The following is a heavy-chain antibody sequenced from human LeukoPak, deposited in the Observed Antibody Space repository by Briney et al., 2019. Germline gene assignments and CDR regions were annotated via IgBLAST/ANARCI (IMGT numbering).Heavy chain of an antibody. CDR3: AKDGGIAVANFDY. CDR1: GFTFSSYG. Sequence: GGSLRLSCAASGFTFSSYGMHWVSQAPGKGLEWVAVISYDGSNKYYADSVKGRFTISRDNSKNTLYLQMNSLRAEDTAVYYCAKDGGIAVANFDYWGQGTLVTVSS. D-gene: IGHD6-19*01. CDR2: ISYDGSNK. V-gene: IGHV3-30*18. J-gene: IGHJ4*02.